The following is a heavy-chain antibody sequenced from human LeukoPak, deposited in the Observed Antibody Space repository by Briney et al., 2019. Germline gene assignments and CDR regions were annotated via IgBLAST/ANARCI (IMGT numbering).Heavy chain of an antibody. CDR1: GFTFRSCS. CDR2: IDPSSTYI. CDR3: ARAPTVLVGYCSSSSCQADY. J-gene: IGHJ4*02. Sequence: GGSLRLSCAASGFTFRSCSMNWVRQAPGKGLEWVSAIDPSSTYIYYADSVKGRFTISRDNAENSLYLQMNSLRVEDTAVYYCARAPTVLVGYCSSSSCQADYWGQGTLVTVSS. D-gene: IGHD2-2*01. V-gene: IGHV3-21*01.